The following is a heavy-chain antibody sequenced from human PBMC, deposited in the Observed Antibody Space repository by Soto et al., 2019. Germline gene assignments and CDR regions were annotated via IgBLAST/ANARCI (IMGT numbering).Heavy chain of an antibody. CDR2: IGSTGRDT. J-gene: IGHJ4*02. Sequence: LQSGGGLAQPGGSLRLSCEASGFTFSSFAMMWVRQAPGQGLQWVSGIGSTGRDTYYAPSVRGRFTVSRDNTKNPVYLEMNSLGDDDTATYYCARRKIPQSTGEGLAYWGQGTLVTVSS. CDR1: GFTFSSFA. V-gene: IGHV3-23*01. CDR3: ARRKIPQSTGEGLAY. D-gene: IGHD1-1*01.